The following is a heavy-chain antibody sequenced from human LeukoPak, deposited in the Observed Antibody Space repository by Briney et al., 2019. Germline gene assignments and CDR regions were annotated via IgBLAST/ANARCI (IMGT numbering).Heavy chain of an antibody. D-gene: IGHD6-13*01. CDR2: IRYDGSNK. V-gene: IGHV3-30*02. J-gene: IGHJ4*02. CDR3: AKGHSSSWPVFDY. CDR1: GFTFSSYG. Sequence: GGSLRLSCAASGFTFSSYGMHWFRQAPGKGLEWVAFIRYDGSNKYYADSVKGRFTISRDNSKNTLYLQMNSLRAGDTAVYYCAKGHSSSWPVFDYWGQGTLVTVSS.